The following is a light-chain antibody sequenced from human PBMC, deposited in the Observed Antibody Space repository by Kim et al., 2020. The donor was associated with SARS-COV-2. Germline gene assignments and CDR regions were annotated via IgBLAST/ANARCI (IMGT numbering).Light chain of an antibody. Sequence: YPGERATLSGRARQSVSSSLACDQQKPGQAPRLLIYDASNRATGIPARFSGSGSGTDFTITISNLEPEDFAIYYCQQRGSWPPITFGQGTRLEIK. CDR3: QQRGSWPPIT. CDR2: DAS. CDR1: QSVSSS. J-gene: IGKJ5*01. V-gene: IGKV3-11*01.